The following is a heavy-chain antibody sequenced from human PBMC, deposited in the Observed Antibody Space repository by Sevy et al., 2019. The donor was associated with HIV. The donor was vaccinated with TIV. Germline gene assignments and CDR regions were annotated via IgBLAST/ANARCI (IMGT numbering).Heavy chain of an antibody. CDR1: GGSISGLH. V-gene: IGHV4-59*11. CDR2: IFYNGAT. D-gene: IGHD1-26*01. CDR3: ARGPISGSNSLHS. Sequence: SETLSLTCTVSGGSISGLHWSWIRQPPGKGLEWLGYIFYNGATSYNPSLTSRLTISVDTSKNQFSLRLSFVTAADTAVYYCARGPISGSNSLHSWGQGTLVTVSS. J-gene: IGHJ4*02.